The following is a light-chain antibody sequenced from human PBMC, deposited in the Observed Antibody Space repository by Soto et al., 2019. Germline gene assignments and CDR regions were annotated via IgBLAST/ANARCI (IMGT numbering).Light chain of an antibody. V-gene: IGKV3-20*01. CDR3: QQYGSSWT. CDR1: QSVSSSY. J-gene: IGKJ1*01. Sequence: EIVLTQYPGTLSLSPGERATLSCRASQSVSSSYLAWYQQKPGQAPRLLIYGASSRATGIPDRFSGSGSGTDFTLTISRLEPEDFAVYYCQQYGSSWTFGQGTKADI. CDR2: GAS.